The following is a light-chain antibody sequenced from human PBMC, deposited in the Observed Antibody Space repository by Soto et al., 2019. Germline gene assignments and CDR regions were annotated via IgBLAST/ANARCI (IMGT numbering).Light chain of an antibody. CDR3: QQTFSPPYT. CDR2: VAS. V-gene: IGKV1-39*01. J-gene: IGKJ2*01. Sequence: DIQMTQSLSSLSASVGDTVTITCRASQSISNSLSWYQQKPGKAPKFLIYVASTLQRGVPSRFSGSGSGTDFTLTIRSLQPEDVATYYCQQTFSPPYTFGQGIKLEI. CDR1: QSISNS.